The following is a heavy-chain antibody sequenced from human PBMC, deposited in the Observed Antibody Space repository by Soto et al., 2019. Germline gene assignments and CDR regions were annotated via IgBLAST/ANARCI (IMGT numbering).Heavy chain of an antibody. Sequence: GSGPTLVNPTHTLTLTCTFSGFSLSTSGMCVSWIRQPPGKALEWLALIDWDDDKYYSTSLKTRLTISKDTSKNQVVLTMTNMDPVDTATYYCARTNTYYDILTGPIYYFDYWGQGTLVTVSS. D-gene: IGHD3-9*01. V-gene: IGHV2-70*01. CDR3: ARTNTYYDILTGPIYYFDY. CDR1: GFSLSTSGMC. J-gene: IGHJ4*02. CDR2: IDWDDDK.